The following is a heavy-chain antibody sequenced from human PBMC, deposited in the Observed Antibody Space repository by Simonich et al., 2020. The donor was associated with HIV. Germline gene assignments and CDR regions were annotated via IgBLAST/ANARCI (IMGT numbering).Heavy chain of an antibody. V-gene: IGHV4-39*01. CDR1: GGSISSSRYY. CDR2: IYYSGNT. CDR3: AAMPYYYYYMDV. D-gene: IGHD2-2*01. J-gene: IGHJ6*03. Sequence: QLQLPESGPGLVKPSETLSLTCTVSGGSISSSRYYWGWIRQPPGKGLEWIGRIYYSGNTYYNPSLKSRLTISVDTSKTQFSLKLSSVTAADTAVYYCAAMPYYYYYMDVWGKGTTVTVSS.